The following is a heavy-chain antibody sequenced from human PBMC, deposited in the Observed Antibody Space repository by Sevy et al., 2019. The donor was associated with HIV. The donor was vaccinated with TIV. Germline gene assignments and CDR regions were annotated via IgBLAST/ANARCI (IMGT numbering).Heavy chain of an antibody. J-gene: IGHJ4*02. CDR3: ARTFLRKGAPRQWYFDY. Sequence: SETLSITCAVYGGSFSGYYWSWIRQPPGKGLEWIGEINHSGSTNYNPSLKSRVTISVDTSKNQFSLKLSSVTAADTAVYYCARTFLRKGAPRQWYFDYRGQGTLVTVSS. V-gene: IGHV4-34*01. CDR1: GGSFSGYY. CDR2: INHSGST. D-gene: IGHD1-26*01.